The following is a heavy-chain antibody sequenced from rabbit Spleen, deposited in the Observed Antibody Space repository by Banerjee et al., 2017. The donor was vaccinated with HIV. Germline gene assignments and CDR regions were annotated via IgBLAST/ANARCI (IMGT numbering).Heavy chain of an antibody. V-gene: IGHV1S40*01. J-gene: IGHJ6*01. CDR2: IDPIFGIT. Sequence: QSLEESGGGLVQPEGSLTLTCTASGFSFSSSYYMSWVRQAPGKGLEWIGYIDPIFGITYFANWAKGRFTISETSSTTVTLQVTRLTAADTAIYFCARDTSTSFSSYGMDLWGPGTLVTVS. CDR1: GFSFSSSYY. CDR3: ARDTSTSFSSYGMDL. D-gene: IGHD1-1*01.